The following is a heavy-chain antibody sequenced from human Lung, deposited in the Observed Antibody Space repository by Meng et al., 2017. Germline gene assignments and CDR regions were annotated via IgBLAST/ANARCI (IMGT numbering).Heavy chain of an antibody. V-gene: IGHV3-23*01. CDR2: LSGGGFTT. D-gene: IGHD3-10*01. CDR3: AKYSYGLGDYFDN. CDR1: GLSFSSYA. J-gene: IGHJ4*02. Sequence: VRRWEAGAGVAPPVGSLRLLCAASGLSFSSYAMSWVRRAPGKGLEWLAALSGGGFTTYYADSVKGRFTISRHNSKNTLYLQVNSLRAEDTALYYCAKYSYGLGDYFDNWGQGALVTVSS.